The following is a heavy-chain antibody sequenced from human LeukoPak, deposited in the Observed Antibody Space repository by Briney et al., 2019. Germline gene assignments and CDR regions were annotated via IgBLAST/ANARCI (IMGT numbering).Heavy chain of an antibody. D-gene: IGHD3-22*01. V-gene: IGHV3-21*01. CDR2: ITTSSSYI. Sequence: GGSLRLSCAASGFTFSSYSMNWVRQAPGKGLEWVSSITTSSSYIYYADSMKGRFTISRDNAKNSLYLQMNSLRAEDTAVYYCARHVVAVGFDYWGQGTLVTVSS. CDR1: GFTFSSYS. J-gene: IGHJ4*02. CDR3: ARHVVAVGFDY.